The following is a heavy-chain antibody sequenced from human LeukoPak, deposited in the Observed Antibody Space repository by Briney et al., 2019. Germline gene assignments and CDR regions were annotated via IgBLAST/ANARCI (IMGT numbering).Heavy chain of an antibody. Sequence: GGSLRLSCAASGFTFSSYAMSWFRQPPGKGLDGVSAISGSGGSTYYADSVKGGFTMSRDTSKNTPYLQMKRLMAEDTAVSKCAKDSRYDSSGYYLQYYCDYWGQGTLVTVSS. CDR3: AKDSRYDSSGYYLQYYCDY. J-gene: IGHJ4*02. CDR2: ISGSGGST. CDR1: GFTFSSYA. V-gene: IGHV3-23*01. D-gene: IGHD3-22*01.